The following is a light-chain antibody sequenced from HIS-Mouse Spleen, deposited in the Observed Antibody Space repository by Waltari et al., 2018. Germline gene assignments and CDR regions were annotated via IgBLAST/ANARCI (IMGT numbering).Light chain of an antibody. CDR2: DYS. Sequence: SYVLPQPPSVSVAPVKTARITCGGNNIGRKSVHWYHQKPAQAPVLVVYDYSDRPSGIPERFSGSNSGNTATLTISRVEAGDEADYYCQVWDSSSDHVVFGGGTKLTVL. CDR1: NIGRKS. V-gene: IGLV3-21*03. J-gene: IGLJ2*01. CDR3: QVWDSSSDHVV.